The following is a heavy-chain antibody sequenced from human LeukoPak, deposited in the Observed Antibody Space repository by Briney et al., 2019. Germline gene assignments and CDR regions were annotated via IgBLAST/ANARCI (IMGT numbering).Heavy chain of an antibody. D-gene: IGHD2-15*01. CDR3: AIRGVVVVAATDDY. Sequence: PGGSLRLSCAASGFTFSSYGMHWVRQAPGKGLEWVAFIRYDGSNKYYADSVKGRFAISRDNSKNTLYLQMNSLRAEDTAVYYCAIRGVVVVAATDDYWGQGTLVTVSS. CDR1: GFTFSSYG. J-gene: IGHJ4*02. CDR2: IRYDGSNK. V-gene: IGHV3-30*02.